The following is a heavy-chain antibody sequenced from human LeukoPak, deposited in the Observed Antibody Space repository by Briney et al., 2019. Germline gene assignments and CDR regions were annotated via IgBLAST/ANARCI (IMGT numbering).Heavy chain of an antibody. CDR3: ARHGAAAGDFDY. CDR2: INHSGST. CDR1: GGSFSGYY. V-gene: IGHV4-34*01. D-gene: IGHD6-13*01. Sequence: SETLSLTCAVYGGSFSGYYWSWIRQPPGRGLEWIGEINHSGSTNYNPSLKSRVTISVDTSKNQFSLKLSSVTAADTAVYYCARHGAAAGDFDYWGQGTLVTVSS. J-gene: IGHJ4*02.